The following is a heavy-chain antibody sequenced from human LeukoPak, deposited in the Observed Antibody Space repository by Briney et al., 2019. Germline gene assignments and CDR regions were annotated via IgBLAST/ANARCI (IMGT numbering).Heavy chain of an antibody. CDR3: AKVIAVTIDYYFDY. J-gene: IGHJ4*02. V-gene: IGHV3-23*01. CDR2: ISGSGGST. Sequence: PGGSLRLSCAGSGFTFSSYAMSWVRQAPGKGLEWASAISGSGGSTYYADSVKGRFTISRDNSKNTLYLQMNSLRAEDTALYYCAKVIAVTIDYYFDYWGQGTLVTVSS. CDR1: GFTFSSYA. D-gene: IGHD2-15*01.